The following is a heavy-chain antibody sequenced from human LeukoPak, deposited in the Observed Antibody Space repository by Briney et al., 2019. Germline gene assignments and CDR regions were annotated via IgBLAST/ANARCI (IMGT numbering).Heavy chain of an antibody. J-gene: IGHJ3*02. CDR2: IYYSGST. D-gene: IGHD2-2*01. CDR3: ARLIGYCSSTSCYDAFDI. CDR1: GGSISSYY. V-gene: IGHV4-59*01. Sequence: SETLSLTCTVSGGSISSYYWSWIRQPPGKGLGWIGYIYYSGSTNYNPSLKSRVTISVDTSKNQFSLKLSSVTAADTAVYYCARLIGYCSSTSCYDAFDIWGQGTMVTVSS.